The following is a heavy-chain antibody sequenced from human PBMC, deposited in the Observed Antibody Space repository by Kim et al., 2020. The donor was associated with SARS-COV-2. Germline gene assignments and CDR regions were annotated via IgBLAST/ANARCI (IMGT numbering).Heavy chain of an antibody. CDR3: ARQRGYDFDM. J-gene: IGHJ3*02. Sequence: GGSPRLSCAASGFTFSSYAMSWVRQAPGKGLEWVSSVTDTGSKTYYADSVRGRFTISRDNSKNALYVQMNSLRAEDTALYYCARQRGYDFDMWGQGTMVT. CDR2: VTDTGSKT. D-gene: IGHD1-1*01. V-gene: IGHV3-23*01. CDR1: GFTFSSYA.